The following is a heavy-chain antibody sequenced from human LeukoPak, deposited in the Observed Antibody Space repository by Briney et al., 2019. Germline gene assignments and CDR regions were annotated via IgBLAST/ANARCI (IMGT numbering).Heavy chain of an antibody. V-gene: IGHV4-39*01. Sequence: PSETLSLTCNVSGGSIRSSNNYWGWIRQPPGQGLEWIGSMYYSGRSYYNPSLRSRVTISVDTSNNEFSLKLSSVTAADTAVYYCARHIFSSGLYYGMDVWGQGTTVTVSS. CDR3: ARHIFSSGLYYGMDV. D-gene: IGHD3-9*01. J-gene: IGHJ6*02. CDR1: GGSIRSSNNY. CDR2: MYYSGRS.